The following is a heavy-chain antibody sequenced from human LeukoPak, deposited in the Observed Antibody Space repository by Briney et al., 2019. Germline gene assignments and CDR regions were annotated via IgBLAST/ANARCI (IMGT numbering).Heavy chain of an antibody. D-gene: IGHD3-3*01. CDR3: AKGIDFWSGLDS. V-gene: IGHV1-8*03. CDR2: MNPNSGNT. J-gene: IGHJ4*02. Sequence: ASVRVSCTASGYTFTSYDINWVRQGTGQGLEWRGWMNPNSGNTGYAQKFQGRVTSTTNTSISTDYMELSSLRSEDTAVYYCAKGIDFWSGLDSWGQGTPVTVSS. CDR1: GYTFTSYD.